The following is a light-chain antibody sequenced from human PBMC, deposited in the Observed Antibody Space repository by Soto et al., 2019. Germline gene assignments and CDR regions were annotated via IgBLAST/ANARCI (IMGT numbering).Light chain of an antibody. CDR1: ESVSTN. V-gene: IGKV3-15*01. Sequence: EIVMTQSPATLSLSPGERATLSCRASESVSTNLAWYQQKAGQAPRLLIYGSSTRATGVPARFSGSGSGTDFTLTIRRLEPEDFAIYYCQQRSNWPLTFGGGTKVDIK. CDR3: QQRSNWPLT. J-gene: IGKJ4*01. CDR2: GSS.